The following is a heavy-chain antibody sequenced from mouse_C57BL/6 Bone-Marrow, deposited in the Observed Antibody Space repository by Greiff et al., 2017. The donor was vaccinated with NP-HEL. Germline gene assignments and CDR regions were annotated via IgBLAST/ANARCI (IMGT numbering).Heavy chain of an antibody. Sequence: VQLVESGAELVKPGASVKISCKASGYAFSSYWMNWVKQRPGKGLEWIGQIYPGDGDTNYNGKFKGKATLTADKSSSTAYMQLSSLTSEDSAVYFCAREGPYYYSDYWGQGTTLTVSS. CDR3: AREGPYYYSDY. CDR2: IYPGDGDT. V-gene: IGHV1-80*01. J-gene: IGHJ2*01. CDR1: GYAFSSYW. D-gene: IGHD1-1*02.